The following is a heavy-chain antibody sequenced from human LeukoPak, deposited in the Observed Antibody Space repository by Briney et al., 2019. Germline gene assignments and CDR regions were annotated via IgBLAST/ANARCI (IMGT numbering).Heavy chain of an antibody. CDR3: ASLLRRNYYGSGLDN. V-gene: IGHV3-23*01. CDR1: GFTFSSSA. D-gene: IGHD3-10*01. J-gene: IGHJ4*02. Sequence: PGGSLRLSCAASGFTFSSSAMNWVRQAPGKGLEWVSTISGSGDRTYYADSVKGRFTISRDNSKNTLYLQMNSLRAEDTAVYYCASLLRRNYYGSGLDNWGQGTLVTVSS. CDR2: ISGSGDRT.